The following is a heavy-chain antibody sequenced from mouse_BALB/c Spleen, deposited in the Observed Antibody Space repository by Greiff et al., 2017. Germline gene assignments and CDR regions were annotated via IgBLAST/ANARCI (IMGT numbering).Heavy chain of an antibody. D-gene: IGHD1-1*01. V-gene: IGHV2-9*02. CDR1: GFSLTSYG. Sequence: QVQLKESGPGLVAPSQSLSITCTVSGFSLTSYGVHWVRQPPGKGLEWLGVIWAGGSTNYNSALMSRLSISKDNSKSQVFLKMNSLQTDDTAMYYCARDSPYYYGSSSAWFAYWGQGTLVTVSA. CDR3: ARDSPYYYGSSSAWFAY. J-gene: IGHJ3*01. CDR2: IWAGGST.